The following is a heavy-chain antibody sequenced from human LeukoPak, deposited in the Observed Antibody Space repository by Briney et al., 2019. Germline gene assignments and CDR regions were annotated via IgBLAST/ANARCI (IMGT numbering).Heavy chain of an antibody. J-gene: IGHJ4*02. CDR2: ISGSGGST. D-gene: IGHD3-10*01. Sequence: PGGSLRLSCAASGFTFSSYGMSWVRQAPGKGLEWVSAISGSGGSTYYADSVKGRFTISRDNSKNTLYLQMNSLRAEDTAVYYCAKAKLLWFGELSYYFDYWGQGTLVTVSS. CDR1: GFTFSSYG. V-gene: IGHV3-23*01. CDR3: AKAKLLWFGELSYYFDY.